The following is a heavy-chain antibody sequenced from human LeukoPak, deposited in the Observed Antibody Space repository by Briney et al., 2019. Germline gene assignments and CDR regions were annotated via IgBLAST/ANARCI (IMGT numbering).Heavy chain of an antibody. CDR2: ISSSSSTI. CDR3: ARAYDSSGYYQKLKMQYYFDY. Sequence: GGSLRLSCAASGFTFSSYSMNWVRQAPGKGLEWVSYISSSSSTIYYADSVKGRFTISRDNAKNSLYLQMNSLRAEDTAVYYCARAYDSSGYYQKLKMQYYFDYWGQGTLVTVSS. J-gene: IGHJ4*02. D-gene: IGHD3-22*01. CDR1: GFTFSSYS. V-gene: IGHV3-48*04.